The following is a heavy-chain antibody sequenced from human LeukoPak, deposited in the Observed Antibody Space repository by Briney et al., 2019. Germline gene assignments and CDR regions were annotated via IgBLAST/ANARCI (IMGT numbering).Heavy chain of an antibody. D-gene: IGHD6-19*01. CDR2: INPNSGDT. Sequence: ASVKVSCKASGYTFTSYNMHWVRQAPGQGLEWMGWINPNSGDTNYAQKFYGRVTMTRDTSINTAYMELSRLISDDTAVYYCARDSQWLAATYYFDWGQGTLVTVSS. CDR3: ARDSQWLAATYYFD. J-gene: IGHJ4*02. V-gene: IGHV1-2*02. CDR1: GYTFTSYN.